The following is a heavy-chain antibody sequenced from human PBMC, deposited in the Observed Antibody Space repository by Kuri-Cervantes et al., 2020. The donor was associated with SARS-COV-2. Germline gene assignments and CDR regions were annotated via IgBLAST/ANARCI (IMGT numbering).Heavy chain of an antibody. CDR3: ARAYGDYGDAFDI. J-gene: IGHJ3*02. CDR2: IYSDGRT. CDR1: GFTVSSNY. Sequence: GESLKISCAASGFTVSSNYMTWVRQTPGKGLEWVSIIYSDGRTYDADSVKGRLTISRDNSKNILWLQMNSLRAEDTAVYYCARAYGDYGDAFDIWGQGTMVTVSS. D-gene: IGHD4-17*01. V-gene: IGHV3-53*01.